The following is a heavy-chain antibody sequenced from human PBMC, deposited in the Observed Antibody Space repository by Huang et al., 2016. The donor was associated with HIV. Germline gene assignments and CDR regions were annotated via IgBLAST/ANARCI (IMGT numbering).Heavy chain of an antibody. J-gene: IGHJ4*02. D-gene: IGHD6-19*01. CDR1: GFTSSSHG. V-gene: IGHV3-30*02. Sequence: QVQVVESGGGVVQPGGSLRLSCAASGFTSSSHGMHWVRQAPGKGLEGVAFIQYDGSNKYFADSGKGRFTMSRDNSKNTLYLQMNSLRGEDTAVYYCVKETVQWLVTYWGQGTLVTVSS. CDR3: VKETVQWLVTY. CDR2: IQYDGSNK.